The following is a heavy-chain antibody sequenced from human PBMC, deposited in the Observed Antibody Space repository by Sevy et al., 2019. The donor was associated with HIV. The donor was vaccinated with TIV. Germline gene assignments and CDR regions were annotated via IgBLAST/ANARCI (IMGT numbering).Heavy chain of an antibody. CDR2: INHSGST. D-gene: IGHD2-2*01. CDR3: ARAPPVVVVPGSPSWFDP. Sequence: SETLSLTCAVYGGSFSGYYWNWIRQSPGKGLEWIGEINHSGSTHYNPSLKNRVTISVDTSKNQFYLRLNSVPAADTAVYYCARAPPVVVVPGSPSWFDPWGQGTLVTVSS. CDR1: GGSFSGYY. J-gene: IGHJ5*02. V-gene: IGHV4-34*01.